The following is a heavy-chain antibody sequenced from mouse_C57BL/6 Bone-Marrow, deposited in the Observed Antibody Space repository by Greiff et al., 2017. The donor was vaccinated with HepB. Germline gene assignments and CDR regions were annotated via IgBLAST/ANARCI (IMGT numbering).Heavy chain of an antibody. J-gene: IGHJ1*03. CDR1: GFTFSSSG. CDR3: ARDYYGSSYGRYFDV. Sequence: EVQRVESGGDLVKPGGSLKLSCAASGFTFSSSGMSWVRQTTDKRLEWVATISSCGSYTYYPDSVTGRFTISRDNAKNTLYLQMSSLKSEDTAMYYCARDYYGSSYGRYFDVWGTGTTVTVSS. D-gene: IGHD1-1*01. CDR2: ISSCGSYT. V-gene: IGHV5-6*01.